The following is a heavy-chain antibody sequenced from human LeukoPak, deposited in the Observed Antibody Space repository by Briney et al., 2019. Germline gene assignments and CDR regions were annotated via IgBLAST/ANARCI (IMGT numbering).Heavy chain of an antibody. D-gene: IGHD1-7*01. CDR3: GRSRFGVNWNYVWFDP. CDR2: IYWDDDK. Sequence: SGPTLVKPTQTLTLTCTFSGFSLSTRRVGVGWTRQPPGKALEWLALIYWDDDKFYSPSLKSRLTITKDTSKNHVVLIMTIMDPVDTATYYCGRSRFGVNWNYVWFDPWGQGTLVTVSS. J-gene: IGHJ5*02. V-gene: IGHV2-5*02. CDR1: GFSLSTRRVG.